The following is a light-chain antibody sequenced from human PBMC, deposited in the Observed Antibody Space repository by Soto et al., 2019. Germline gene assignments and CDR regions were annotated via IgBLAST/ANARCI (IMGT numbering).Light chain of an antibody. CDR1: QSVSSY. V-gene: IGKV3-11*01. J-gene: IGKJ5*01. Sequence: EVVLTQSPATLSLSPGERATLSCRASQSVSSYLAWYQQKPGQAPRLLIYDASNRATGIPVRFSGSGSGTDFTLTISSLEPEDFEVYYCQQRGNWPPITFGHGTRLEI. CDR3: QQRGNWPPIT. CDR2: DAS.